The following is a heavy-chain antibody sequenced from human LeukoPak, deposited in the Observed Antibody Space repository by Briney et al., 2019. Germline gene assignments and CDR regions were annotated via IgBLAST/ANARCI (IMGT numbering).Heavy chain of an antibody. CDR3: AKDTPRLGNNPYFDS. Sequence: GGSLRLSCAASGSTFSSYAMHWVRQAPGKGLEWVAVISYDGSNKYYADSVKGRFTISRDNSKNTLYLQMNSLRAEDTAVYYCAKDTPRLGNNPYFDSWGQGTLVTVSS. D-gene: IGHD1/OR15-1a*01. CDR2: ISYDGSNK. V-gene: IGHV3-30-3*01. CDR1: GSTFSSYA. J-gene: IGHJ4*02.